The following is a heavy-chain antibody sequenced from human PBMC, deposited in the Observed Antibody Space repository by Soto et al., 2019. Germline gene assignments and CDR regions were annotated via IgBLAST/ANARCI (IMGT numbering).Heavy chain of an antibody. J-gene: IGHJ6*02. D-gene: IGHD3-3*01. CDR2: TYYRSKWYN. V-gene: IGHV6-1*01. CDR1: GDSVSSSSAA. Sequence: SQTLSLTCAISGDSVSSSSAAWNWIRQSPSRGLEWLGRTYYRSKWYNDYAVSVKSRITINPDTSKNQFSLQLNSVTPEDTAVYYCARDIYDFRSGYYYGMDVWGQGTTVTVSS. CDR3: ARDIYDFRSGYYYGMDV.